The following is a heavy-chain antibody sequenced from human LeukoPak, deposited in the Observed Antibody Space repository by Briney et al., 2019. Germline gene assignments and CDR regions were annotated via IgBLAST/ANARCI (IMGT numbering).Heavy chain of an antibody. Sequence: GGSLRLSCAASGFTFSSYAMHWVRQAPGKGLEWVAVISYDGSNKYYADSVKGRFTISRDNSKNTLYLQMNSLRAEDTAVYYCARDWGHLRFLEWLSAGPGGPFDYWGQGTLVTVSS. V-gene: IGHV3-30-3*01. CDR2: ISYDGSNK. CDR1: GFTFSSYA. D-gene: IGHD3-3*01. CDR3: ARDWGHLRFLEWLSAGPGGPFDY. J-gene: IGHJ4*02.